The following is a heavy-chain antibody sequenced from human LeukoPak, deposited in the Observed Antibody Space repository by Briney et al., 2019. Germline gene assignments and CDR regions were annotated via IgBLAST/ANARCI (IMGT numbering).Heavy chain of an antibody. Sequence: GGSLRLSCAASGFTFSSYAMSWVRQAPGKGLEWVSAISGSGGGRTYYADSVKGRFTISRDNSKNTLYLQMNSLRAEDTAVYYCAKVSGDILTGFYFDYWGQGTLVTVSS. J-gene: IGHJ4*02. D-gene: IGHD3-9*01. V-gene: IGHV3-23*01. CDR1: GFTFSSYA. CDR2: ISGSGGGRT. CDR3: AKVSGDILTGFYFDY.